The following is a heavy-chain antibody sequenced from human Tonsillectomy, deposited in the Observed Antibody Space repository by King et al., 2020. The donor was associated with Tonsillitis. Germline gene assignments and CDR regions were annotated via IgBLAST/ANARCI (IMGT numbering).Heavy chain of an antibody. J-gene: IGHJ4*02. D-gene: IGHD1-1*01. CDR3: ARGLEGSGPVDY. CDR1: GGSLSGYY. CDR2: INHSGST. V-gene: IGHV4-34*01. Sequence: VQLQQWGAGLLKPSETLSLTCAVFGGSLSGYYWTWIRQPPGKGLEWIGEINHSGSTNYNPSLKSRVTISVDTSKNQFSLKLNSVTAADPAAYYWARGLEGSGPVDYWGQGTLVTVSS.